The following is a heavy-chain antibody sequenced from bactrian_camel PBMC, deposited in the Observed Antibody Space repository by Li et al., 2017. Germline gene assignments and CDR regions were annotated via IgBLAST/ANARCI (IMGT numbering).Heavy chain of an antibody. V-gene: IGHV3S45*01. D-gene: IGHD6*01. J-gene: IGHJ4*01. CDR1: GRSNENYF. CDR2: MYTGFGGCNI. CDR3: AARKVARGSHFSLGRAPALRRDEYNF. Sequence: HVQLVESGGGSVQAGGSLRLSCAISGRSNENYFLAWFRQPPGKEREGVAAMYTGFGGCNIYNDDAVKGRFTITQDNSKNTLFLQMNVLRPEDTAMYYCAARKVARGSHFSLGRAPALRRDEYNFWGQGTQVTVS.